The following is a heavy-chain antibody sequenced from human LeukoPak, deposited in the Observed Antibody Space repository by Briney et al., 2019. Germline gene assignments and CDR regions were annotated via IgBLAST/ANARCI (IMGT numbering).Heavy chain of an antibody. CDR1: GGSISSGGYS. Sequence: PSETLSLTCAVSGGSISSGGYSWSWIRQPPGKGLEWIGYIYHSGSTYYNPSLRSRVTISVDRSKNQFSLKLSSVTAADTAVYYCARTYYYGSSGYSVDWYFDLWGRGTLVTVSS. CDR2: IYHSGST. J-gene: IGHJ2*01. V-gene: IGHV4-30-2*01. D-gene: IGHD3-22*01. CDR3: ARTYYYGSSGYSVDWYFDL.